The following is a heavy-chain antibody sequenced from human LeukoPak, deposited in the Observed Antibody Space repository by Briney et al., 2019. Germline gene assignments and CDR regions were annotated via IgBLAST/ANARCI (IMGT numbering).Heavy chain of an antibody. CDR3: ARTEYYFDY. V-gene: IGHV4-59*08. CDR1: GGSISSYY. Sequence: SGTLSLTCTVSGGSISSYYWSWIRQPPGKGLEWIGYIYYTGSANYNPSLKSRVTISVDTSKNQFSLKLSSVTAADTAVYYCARTEYYFDYWGQGTLVTVSS. J-gene: IGHJ4*02. CDR2: IYYTGSA.